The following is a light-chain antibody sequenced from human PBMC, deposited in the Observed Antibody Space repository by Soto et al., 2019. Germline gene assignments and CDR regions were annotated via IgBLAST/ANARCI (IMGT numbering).Light chain of an antibody. CDR2: EVS. Sequence: QSALTQPASVSGSPGQSITISCTGTSSDVGGYNYVSWYQQHPGKAPKLMIYEVSNRPSGVSNRFSGSKSRNTASLTISGLQAEDEADSYCSSYTSSSALVVFGGGTKLTVL. V-gene: IGLV2-14*01. J-gene: IGLJ2*01. CDR3: SSYTSSSALVV. CDR1: SSDVGGYNY.